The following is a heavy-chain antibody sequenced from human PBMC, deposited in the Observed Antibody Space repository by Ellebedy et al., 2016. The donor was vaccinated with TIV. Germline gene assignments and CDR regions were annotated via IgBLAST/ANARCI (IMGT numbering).Heavy chain of an antibody. Sequence: AASVKVSCKTSGYTFTGYYMHWVRQAPGQGLEWMGWITPNNGGTNYAQKFRGRVTMTRETSINTAYMELSTLTSDDTAVYYCAISPNQYFFDYWGQGTLVTVSS. CDR2: ITPNNGGT. D-gene: IGHD3-9*01. CDR1: GYTFTGYY. V-gene: IGHV1-2*02. CDR3: AISPNQYFFDY. J-gene: IGHJ4*02.